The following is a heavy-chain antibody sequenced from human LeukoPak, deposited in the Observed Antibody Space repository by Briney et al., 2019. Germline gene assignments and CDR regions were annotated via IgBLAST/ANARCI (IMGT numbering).Heavy chain of an antibody. J-gene: IGHJ4*02. CDR3: ARDPGTRAIVGATDY. CDR2: LSGSGDRT. CDR1: GFTFSSFA. V-gene: IGHV3-23*01. Sequence: GESLRLSCAASGFTFSSFAMTWVRQAPGKGLEWVSTLSGSGDRTFTADSVKGRFTISRDNSRNTLYLQLDSLRAEDTAVYYCARDPGTRAIVGATDYWGQGTLVTVSS. D-gene: IGHD1-26*01.